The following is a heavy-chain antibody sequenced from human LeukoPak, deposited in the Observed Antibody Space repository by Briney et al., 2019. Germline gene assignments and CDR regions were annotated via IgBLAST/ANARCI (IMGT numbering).Heavy chain of an antibody. Sequence: SETLSLTCTVSGGSISSSSYYWGWIRQPPGKGLEWIGSIYYSGSTYYNPSLKSRVTISVDTSKNQFSLKLSSVTAADTAVYYCARGLRWDPNYWGQGTLVAVSS. CDR2: IYYSGST. J-gene: IGHJ4*02. CDR1: GGSISSSSYY. CDR3: ARGLRWDPNY. D-gene: IGHD1-26*01. V-gene: IGHV4-39*01.